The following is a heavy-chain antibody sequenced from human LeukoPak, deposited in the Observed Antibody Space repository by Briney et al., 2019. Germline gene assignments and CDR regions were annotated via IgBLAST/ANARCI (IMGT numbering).Heavy chain of an antibody. CDR2: IYYSGST. CDR3: ARGGWNYQFWFDP. CDR1: GGSISSGSYS. V-gene: IGHV4-61*01. Sequence: PSETLSLTCAVSGGSISSGSYSWSWIRQPPGKGLEWIGYIYYSGSTNYNPSLKSRVTISVDTSKNQFSLKLSSVTAADTAVYYCARGGWNYQFWFDPWGQGTLVTVSS. D-gene: IGHD1-7*01. J-gene: IGHJ5*02.